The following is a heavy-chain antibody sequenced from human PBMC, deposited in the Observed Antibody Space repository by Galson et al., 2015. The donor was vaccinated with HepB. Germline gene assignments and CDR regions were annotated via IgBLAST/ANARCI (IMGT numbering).Heavy chain of an antibody. CDR3: ARDWIRDGASYYFDY. Sequence: LSLTCAVSGASIRTLDWWSWVRQSPGKRLEWIGQIYHSGDANYNPSFKSRVTMSVDTSKNQFSLKLTSVTAADTATYYCARDWIRDGASYYFDYCGQGTLVTVSS. V-gene: IGHV4-4*02. J-gene: IGHJ4*02. CDR1: GASIRTLDW. D-gene: IGHD5-24*01. CDR2: IYHSGDA.